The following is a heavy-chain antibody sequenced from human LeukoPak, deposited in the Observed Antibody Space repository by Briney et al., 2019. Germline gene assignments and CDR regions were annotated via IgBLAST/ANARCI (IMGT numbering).Heavy chain of an antibody. V-gene: IGHV3-30*02. CDR1: GFTFSSYG. CDR3: AKDVYGYFDL. J-gene: IGHJ2*01. Sequence: GGSLRLSCAASGFTFSSYGMHWVRQAPGKGLEWVAFIRYDGSNKYYADSVKGRFTISRDNSNNTLDLQMNSLRAEDTAVYYCAKDVYGYFDLWGRGTLVTVSS. CDR2: IRYDGSNK.